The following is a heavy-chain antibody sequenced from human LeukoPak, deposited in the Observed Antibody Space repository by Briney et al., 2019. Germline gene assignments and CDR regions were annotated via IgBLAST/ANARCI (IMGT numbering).Heavy chain of an antibody. Sequence: GGSLRLSCAASGFTFSSYAMSWVRQAPRKGLEWVSVISGSGGSTYYADSVKGRFTISRDNSKNTLYLQMNSLRAEDTAVYYCAKLPRDIAAAGAFDYWGQGTLVTVSS. D-gene: IGHD6-13*01. CDR2: ISGSGGST. CDR1: GFTFSSYA. V-gene: IGHV3-23*01. CDR3: AKLPRDIAAAGAFDY. J-gene: IGHJ4*02.